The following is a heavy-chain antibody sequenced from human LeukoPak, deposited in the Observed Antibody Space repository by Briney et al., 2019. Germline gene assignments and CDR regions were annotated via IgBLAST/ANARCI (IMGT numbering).Heavy chain of an antibody. D-gene: IGHD2-2*01. CDR2: ISSSSSYI. CDR3: AREGVVPAAKKESPFDP. CDR1: GFTFSSYS. J-gene: IGHJ5*02. Sequence: GGSLRLSCAASGFTFSSYSMNWVRQAPGKGLEWVSSISSSSSYIYYADSVKGRFTISRDNAKNSLYLQMNSLRAEDTAVYYCAREGVVPAAKKESPFDPWGQGTLVTVSS. V-gene: IGHV3-21*01.